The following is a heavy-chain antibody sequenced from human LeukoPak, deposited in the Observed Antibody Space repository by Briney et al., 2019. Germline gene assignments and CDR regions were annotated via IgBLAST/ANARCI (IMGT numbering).Heavy chain of an antibody. CDR3: AKGGQYCSSISCSNGFDY. CDR2: ISWTSGTI. J-gene: IGHJ4*02. Sequence: PGGSLLLSCAASGFTFDDYAMHWVRPAPGKGLEWVSGISWTSGTIGYVDSVKGRFTISRDNAKNSLYLQMNSLRPEDTAFYYCAKGGQYCSSISCSNGFDYWGQGALVTVSS. D-gene: IGHD2-2*01. V-gene: IGHV3-9*01. CDR1: GFTFDDYA.